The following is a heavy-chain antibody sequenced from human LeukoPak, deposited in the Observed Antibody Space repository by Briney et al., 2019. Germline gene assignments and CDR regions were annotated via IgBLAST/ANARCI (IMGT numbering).Heavy chain of an antibody. V-gene: IGHV3-48*02. J-gene: IGHJ4*02. Sequence: GGSLRLSCVASGFTFSSSSMNWVRQAPGKGLEWVSYISISSTTIYYADSVKGRFTISRDNAKNSLYLQMNSLRDEDTAVYYCTRGLRYSSSWYNFDYWGQGTLVTVSS. CDR1: GFTFSSSS. CDR2: ISISSTTI. D-gene: IGHD6-13*01. CDR3: TRGLRYSSSWYNFDY.